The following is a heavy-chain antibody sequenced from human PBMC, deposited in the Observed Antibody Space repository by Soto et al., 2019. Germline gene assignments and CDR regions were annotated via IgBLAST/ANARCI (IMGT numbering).Heavy chain of an antibody. Sequence: SETLSLTCTVSGGSISSGGYYWSWIRQHPGKGLEWIGYIYYSGSTNYNPSLKSRVTISVDTSKNQFSLKLSSVTAADTAVYYCASGIVVVPAARASGAYYYYMDVWGKGTTVTVSS. D-gene: IGHD2-2*01. CDR2: IYYSGST. CDR3: ASGIVVVPAARASGAYYYYMDV. J-gene: IGHJ6*03. CDR1: GGSISSGGYY. V-gene: IGHV4-61*08.